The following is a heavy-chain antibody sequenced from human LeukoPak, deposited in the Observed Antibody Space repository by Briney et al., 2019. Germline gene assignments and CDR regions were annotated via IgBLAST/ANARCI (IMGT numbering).Heavy chain of an antibody. Sequence: QPGGSLRLSCAASGFTFSGSAMHWVRQAPGKGMQWVSSITGGGGSSTYHADSVKGRFTISRDNSKDTLFLQMNSLRAEDTAVYYCAITGVRDFDSWGQGTLVTVSS. J-gene: IGHJ4*02. CDR2: ITGGGGSST. CDR1: GFTFSGSA. V-gene: IGHV3-23*01. CDR3: AITGVRDFDS. D-gene: IGHD4-11*01.